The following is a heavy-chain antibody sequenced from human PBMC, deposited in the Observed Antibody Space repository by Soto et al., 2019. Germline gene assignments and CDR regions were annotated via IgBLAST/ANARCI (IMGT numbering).Heavy chain of an antibody. CDR1: GFTFSSYG. V-gene: IGHV3-30*18. CDR2: ISYDGSNK. D-gene: IGHD2-15*01. Sequence: QVQLVESGGGVVQPGRSLRLSCAASGFTFSSYGMHWVRQAPGKGLEWVAVISYDGSNKYYADSVKGRFTISRDNSKNTLYLQMNSLRAEDTAVYYCAKDRSGGGYCSGGSYVTGYWGQGTLVTVSS. J-gene: IGHJ4*02. CDR3: AKDRSGGGYCSGGSYVTGY.